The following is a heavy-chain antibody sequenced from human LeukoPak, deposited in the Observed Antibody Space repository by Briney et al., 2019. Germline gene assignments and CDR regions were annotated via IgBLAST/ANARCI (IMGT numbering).Heavy chain of an antibody. CDR3: AKDWDDFWDYYYMDV. D-gene: IGHD3-3*01. J-gene: IGHJ6*03. Sequence: GGSLRLSCAASGFTFSSYGMHWVRQAPGKGLEWVAFIRYDGSNKYYADSVKGRFTISRDNSKNTLYLQMNSLRAKDTAVYYCAKDWDDFWDYYYMDVWGKGTTVTVSS. CDR1: GFTFSSYG. CDR2: IRYDGSNK. V-gene: IGHV3-30*02.